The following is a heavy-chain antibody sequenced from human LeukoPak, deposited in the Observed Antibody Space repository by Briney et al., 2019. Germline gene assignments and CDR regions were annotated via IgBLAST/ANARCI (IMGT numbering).Heavy chain of an antibody. Sequence: GGSLRLSCATSGFSFSSYEINWVRQAPGKGLEWISYMSLSGGTIYYADSMKGRFTISRDNAKNYLYLHMNSLRAEDTAVYYCATHTSSSIFWGRGTLVTVSS. CDR2: MSLSGGTI. CDR1: GFSFSSYE. CDR3: ATHTSSSIF. V-gene: IGHV3-48*03. D-gene: IGHD6-6*01. J-gene: IGHJ4*02.